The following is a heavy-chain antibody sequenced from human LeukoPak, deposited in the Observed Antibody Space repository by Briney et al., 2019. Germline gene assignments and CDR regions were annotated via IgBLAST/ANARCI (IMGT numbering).Heavy chain of an antibody. V-gene: IGHV3-30*03. CDR1: GFTFSSYG. CDR2: ISYDGSNK. J-gene: IGHJ4*02. D-gene: IGHD3-10*01. CDR3: ASLLPGD. Sequence: GGSLRLSCAASGFTFSSYGMHWVRQAPGKGLEWVAVISYDGSNKYYADSVKGRFTISRDNSKNTLYLQMNSLRAEDTAVYYCASLLPGDWGQGTLVTVSS.